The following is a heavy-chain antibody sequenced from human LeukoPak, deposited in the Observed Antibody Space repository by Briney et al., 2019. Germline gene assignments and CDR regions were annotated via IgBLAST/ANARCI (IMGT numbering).Heavy chain of an antibody. CDR1: GLAFSAYK. J-gene: IGHJ4*02. Sequence: PGGSLRLSCAASGLAFSAYKMHWARQAPRKGLVWVSRISTDGYTTDYAVFVQGRFTASRDNTKNTWSLEMNSLRAEDTAVYYCVVGGSPGYWGQGTLVTVSS. CDR3: VVGGSPGY. CDR2: ISTDGYTT. D-gene: IGHD2-15*01. V-gene: IGHV3-74*01.